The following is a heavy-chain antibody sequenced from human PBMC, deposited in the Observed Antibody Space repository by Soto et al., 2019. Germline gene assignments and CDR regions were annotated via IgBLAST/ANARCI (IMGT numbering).Heavy chain of an antibody. D-gene: IGHD3-10*01. CDR3: ARDSLLWFGELPDY. CDR2: IWYDGSNK. V-gene: IGHV3-33*01. J-gene: IGHJ4*02. Sequence: GGSLRLSCAASGFTFSSYGMHWVRQAPGKGLEWVAVIWYDGSNKYYADSVKGRFTISRDNSKNTLYLQMNSLRAEDTAVYYCARDSLLWFGELPDYWGQGTLVTVSS. CDR1: GFTFSSYG.